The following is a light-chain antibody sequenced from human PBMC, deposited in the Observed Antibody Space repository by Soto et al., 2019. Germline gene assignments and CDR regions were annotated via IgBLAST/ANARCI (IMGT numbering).Light chain of an antibody. J-gene: IGLJ1*01. Sequence: QSVLTQPASVSGSPGHSITISCTGTTSDVGSYNLVSWYQQHPGKAPKPMIYEGSKRPSGVSIRFSGSKSGNTASLTISGLQAEDEADYYCCSYAGSSTYVFGTGTKVTVL. CDR1: TSDVGSYNL. CDR3: CSYAGSSTYV. CDR2: EGS. V-gene: IGLV2-23*01.